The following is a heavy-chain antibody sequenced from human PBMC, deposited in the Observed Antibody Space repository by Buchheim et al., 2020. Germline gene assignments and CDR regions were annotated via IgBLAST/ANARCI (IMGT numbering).Heavy chain of an antibody. CDR3: AKDGSGSYYYYMDV. D-gene: IGHD1-26*01. Sequence: QVQLVESGGGVVQPGRSLRLSCAASGFTFSSYGMHWVRQAPGKGLEWVAVISYDGSNKYYADSVKGRFTISRDNSKNTLYLQMNSLRAEGTAVYYCAKDGSGSYYYYMDVWGKGTT. J-gene: IGHJ6*03. CDR2: ISYDGSNK. CDR1: GFTFSSYG. V-gene: IGHV3-30*18.